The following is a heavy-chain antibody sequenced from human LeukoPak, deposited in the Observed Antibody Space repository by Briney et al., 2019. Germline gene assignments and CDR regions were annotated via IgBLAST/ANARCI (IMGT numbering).Heavy chain of an antibody. J-gene: IGHJ4*02. CDR1: GFTFNSYS. CDR2: ISSSSSYI. CDR3: ARVSSSWLYYFDY. Sequence: GGSLRLSCAASGFTFNSYSMNWVRQAPGKGLEWVSSISSSSSYIYYADSVKGRFTISRDNAKNSLYLQMNSLRAEDTAVYYCARVSSSWLYYFDYWGQGTLVTVSS. D-gene: IGHD6-13*01. V-gene: IGHV3-21*01.